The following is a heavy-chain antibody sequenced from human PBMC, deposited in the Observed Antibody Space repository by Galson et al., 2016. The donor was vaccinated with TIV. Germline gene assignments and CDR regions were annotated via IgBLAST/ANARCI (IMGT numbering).Heavy chain of an antibody. V-gene: IGHV3-30*18. D-gene: IGHD4-17*01. CDR2: ILYDGSNK. CDR1: GFSFSSYG. CDR3: AKYPRIYGDYLLAYFDY. Sequence: SLRLSCAASGFSFSSYGMHWVRQAPGKGLEWVAVILYDGSNKYYADSVKGRFTISRDNSKNTESLLMNSLRAEATAVYYCAKYPRIYGDYLLAYFDYWGQGTLVSVSS. J-gene: IGHJ4*02.